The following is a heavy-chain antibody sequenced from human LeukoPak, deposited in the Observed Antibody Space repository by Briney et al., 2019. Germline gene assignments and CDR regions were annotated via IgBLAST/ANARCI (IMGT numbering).Heavy chain of an antibody. Sequence: SETLSLTCTVSGGSISSYYWSWIRQPPGKGLEWIGYIYYRGSTNYNPSLKSRVTISVDTSKNQFSLKLSSVTAADTAVYYCARARIDCSSTSCSYYFDYWGQGTLVTVSS. J-gene: IGHJ4*02. D-gene: IGHD2-2*01. CDR3: ARARIDCSSTSCSYYFDY. CDR1: GGSISSYY. CDR2: IYYRGST. V-gene: IGHV4-59*01.